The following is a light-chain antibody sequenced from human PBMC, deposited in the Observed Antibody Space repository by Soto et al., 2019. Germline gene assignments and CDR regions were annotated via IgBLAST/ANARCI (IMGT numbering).Light chain of an antibody. Sequence: DIQMTQSPSSLSASVGDRVTITCRASQSISSYLNWYQQKPGKAPKLVIYAASSLQSGVPSRFSGSGSGTDFTLTISSLQPDDFATYYCQHYNSDSEAFGQGTKVHIK. CDR2: AAS. J-gene: IGKJ1*01. CDR1: QSISSY. CDR3: QHYNSDSEA. V-gene: IGKV1-39*01.